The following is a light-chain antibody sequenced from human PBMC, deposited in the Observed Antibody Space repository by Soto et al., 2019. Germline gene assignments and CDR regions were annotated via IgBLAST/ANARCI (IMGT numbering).Light chain of an antibody. J-gene: IGKJ3*01. CDR3: RT. CDR1: QGISSY. Sequence: AIRMTQSPSSFSASTGDRVTITCRASQGISSYLAWYQQKPGKAPKLLIYAASTLQSGVPSRFSGSGSGTDFTLTISCLQSEDFATYYCRTFGPGTKVDIK. V-gene: IGKV1-8*01. CDR2: AAS.